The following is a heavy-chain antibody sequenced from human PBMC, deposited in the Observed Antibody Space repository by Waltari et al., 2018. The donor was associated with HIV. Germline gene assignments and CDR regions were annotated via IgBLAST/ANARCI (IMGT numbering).Heavy chain of an antibody. CDR1: GITFKNAW. CDR2: RRSKTDGGAT. CDR3: TTFEMGTTRNF. V-gene: IGHV3-15*02. D-gene: IGHD1-26*01. J-gene: IGHJ4*02. Sequence: VQLVESGGALVTPGGSLKISCAVSGITFKNAWLSWVCQAPGKGLQWLGHRRSKTDGGATDYAAPLSGRFAISTDDFNNTMFLEMKTLKVDDTAVYYCTTFEMGTTRNFWGQGTLVTVSS.